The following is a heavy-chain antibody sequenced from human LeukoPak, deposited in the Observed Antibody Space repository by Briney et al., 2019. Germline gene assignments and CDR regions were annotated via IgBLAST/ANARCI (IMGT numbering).Heavy chain of an antibody. Sequence: ESGPTLVNPTQTLTLTCTFSGFSLSTSGVGVGWIRQPPGKALEWLALIYWNDDKRYSPSLKSRLTITKDTSKNQVVLTMTNMDPVDTATYYCAHRPYNWNGAGLDYWGQGTLVTVSS. J-gene: IGHJ4*02. CDR3: AHRPYNWNGAGLDY. V-gene: IGHV2-5*01. CDR1: GFSLSTSGVG. CDR2: IYWNDDK. D-gene: IGHD1-1*01.